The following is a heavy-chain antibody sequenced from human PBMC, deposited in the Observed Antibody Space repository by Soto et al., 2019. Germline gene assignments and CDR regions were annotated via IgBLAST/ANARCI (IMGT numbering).Heavy chain of an antibody. Sequence: PRLSCAASGFTFSSNGMHWVRQAPGKGLEWVAVIWYDGNKKYYGDSVRGRFTTSRDNSKNTLYLEMNSLRAEDTAVYYCVVDTSGLLDYWGQGTQVTVSS. D-gene: IGHD3-22*01. CDR1: GFTFSSNG. CDR3: VVDTSGLLDY. V-gene: IGHV3-33*03. CDR2: IWYDGNKK. J-gene: IGHJ4*02.